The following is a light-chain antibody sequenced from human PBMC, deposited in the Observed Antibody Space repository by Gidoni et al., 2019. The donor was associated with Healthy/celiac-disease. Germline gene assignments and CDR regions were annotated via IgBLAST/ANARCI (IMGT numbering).Light chain of an antibody. V-gene: IGKV1-39*01. CDR3: QQSYSTPYT. CDR2: AAS. CDR1: QSISSY. Sequence: DIQMTQSPSSLSASVGDRVTITCRASQSISSYLNCYQQKPGKAPKRLIYAASSLQSGVPSRFSGSGSGTDFTLTISSLQPEDFATYYCQQSYSTPYTFCQGTKLEIK. J-gene: IGKJ2*01.